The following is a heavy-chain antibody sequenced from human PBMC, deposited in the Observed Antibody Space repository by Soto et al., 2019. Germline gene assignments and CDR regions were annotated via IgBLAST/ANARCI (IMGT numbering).Heavy chain of an antibody. V-gene: IGHV3-66*01. CDR1: GFTVSNLY. D-gene: IGHD3-3*01. J-gene: IGHJ4*02. Sequence: EVQLVESGGGLVQHGGSLRLSCAASGFTVSNLYMTWVRQAPGKGLQWVAVISSGGSSYYADSVKGRFTISRDNSKNTLYLEMNSLRAEDTAVYYCARDTFGGAYDFLHGGQGTLVTVSS. CDR3: ARDTFGGAYDFLH. CDR2: ISSGGSS.